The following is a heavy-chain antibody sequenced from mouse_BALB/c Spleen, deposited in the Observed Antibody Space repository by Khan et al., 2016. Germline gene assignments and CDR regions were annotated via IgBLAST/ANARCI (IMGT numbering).Heavy chain of an antibody. CDR2: ISCYNGAT. CDR1: GYSFTGYY. CDR3: TRYVSSFPYYFDY. V-gene: IGHV1S34*01. Sequence: LVKTGASVKISCKASGYSFTGYYMDWVKQSHGKSLEWIGYISCYNGATSYNQKFKGKATFTVDTSSSTAYMQFNSLTSEDSAVYYGTRYVSSFPYYFDYWGQGTTLTVSS. J-gene: IGHJ2*01. D-gene: IGHD1-1*01.